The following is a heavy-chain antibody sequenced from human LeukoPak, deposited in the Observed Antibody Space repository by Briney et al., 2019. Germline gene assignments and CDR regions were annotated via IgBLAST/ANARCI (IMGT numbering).Heavy chain of an antibody. CDR2: IYHSGST. Sequence: PSETLSLTCAVSGYSISSGYYWGWIRPPPGKGLEGIGSIYHSGSTYYNPSLKSRVTISVDTSKNQFSLKLSSVTAADTAVYYCATQLTCLELRRSLVYWGQGTLVTVSS. J-gene: IGHJ4*02. CDR3: ATQLTCLELRRSLVY. CDR1: GYSISSGYY. D-gene: IGHD1-7*01. V-gene: IGHV4-38-2*01.